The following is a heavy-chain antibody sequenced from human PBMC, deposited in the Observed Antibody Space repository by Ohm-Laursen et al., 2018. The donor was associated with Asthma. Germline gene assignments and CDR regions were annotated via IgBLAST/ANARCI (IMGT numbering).Heavy chain of an antibody. J-gene: IGHJ5*02. CDR1: GFTFSNAW. Sequence: SLRLSCTATGFTFSNAWMSWVRQAPGKGLEWVGRIKSKTDGGTTDYAAPVKGRFTISRDDSKNTLYLQMNSLKTEDTAVYYCTTGLRYDCGEGDWFDPWGQGTLVTVSS. CDR2: IKSKTDGGTT. D-gene: IGHD4-17*01. CDR3: TTGLRYDCGEGDWFDP. V-gene: IGHV3-15*01.